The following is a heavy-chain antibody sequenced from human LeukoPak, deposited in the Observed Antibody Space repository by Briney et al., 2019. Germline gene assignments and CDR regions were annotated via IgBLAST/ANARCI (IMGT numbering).Heavy chain of an antibody. CDR1: GGSFSGYY. V-gene: IGHV4-34*01. CDR2: INHSGST. Sequence: SETLSLTCAVYGGSFSGYYWSWIRQPPGKGLEWIGEINHSGSTNYNPSPKSRVTISVDTSKNQFSLKLSSVTAADTAVYYCARRCRNYGLAAYYFDYWGQGTLVTVSS. J-gene: IGHJ4*02. CDR3: ARRCRNYGLAAYYFDY. D-gene: IGHD1-7*01.